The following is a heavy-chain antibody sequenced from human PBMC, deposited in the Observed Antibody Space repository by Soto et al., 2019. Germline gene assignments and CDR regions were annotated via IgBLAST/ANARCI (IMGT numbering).Heavy chain of an antibody. J-gene: IGHJ4*02. Sequence: GSLRLSCAASGFTFSSYTMNWVRQAPGKGLEWVSSISSGSSYIYYADSMKGRFTISRDNANSSLYLQMNSLRAEDTAVYYCARDVPTYWGQGTLVTVSS. CDR2: ISSGSSYI. CDR1: GFTFSSYT. CDR3: ARDVPTY. V-gene: IGHV3-21*01.